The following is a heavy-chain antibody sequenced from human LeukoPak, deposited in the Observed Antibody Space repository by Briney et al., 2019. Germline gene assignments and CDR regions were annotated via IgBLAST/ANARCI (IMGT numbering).Heavy chain of an antibody. Sequence: SETLSLTCSVSGGSISSLYWSWTRQPPGKGLEWIGYIYYSGSTNYNPSLKSRVTISVDTSKNQFSLKLSSVTAADTAVYYCARGDRGFRGYYDSSGYYGWFDPWGQGTLVTVSS. CDR2: IYYSGST. J-gene: IGHJ5*02. CDR1: GGSISSLY. D-gene: IGHD3-22*01. CDR3: ARGDRGFRGYYDSSGYYGWFDP. V-gene: IGHV4-59*01.